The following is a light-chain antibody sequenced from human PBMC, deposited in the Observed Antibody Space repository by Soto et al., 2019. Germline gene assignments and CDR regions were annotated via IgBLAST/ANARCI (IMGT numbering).Light chain of an antibody. V-gene: IGKV3-20*01. CDR3: HQYYSSPTT. Sequence: EIVLTQSPGTPSVSPGERATVSCRASQTVSSGFLAWYQQKVGQAPRLLIYGASTRATGIPDRFSGSGSGTDFTLTIDRLEPEDFAVYYCHQYYSSPTTFGGGTKVEIK. J-gene: IGKJ4*01. CDR1: QTVSSGF. CDR2: GAS.